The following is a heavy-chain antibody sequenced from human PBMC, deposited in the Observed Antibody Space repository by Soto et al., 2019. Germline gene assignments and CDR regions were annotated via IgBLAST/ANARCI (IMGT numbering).Heavy chain of an antibody. CDR3: EKVGSSSWLRDGLDI. CDR2: ISSNSGNI. CDR1: GFSFDNFA. J-gene: IGHJ3*02. V-gene: IGHV3-9*01. D-gene: IGHD6-13*01. Sequence: EVQLVESGGGIVEPGRSLRLSCAASGFSFDNFAMHWVRQAPGKGLQWVSSISSNSGNIGYADSVKGRFTISRDNAKNSLYLQMNSLRAEDTALYYCEKVGSSSWLRDGLDIWGQGTMVTASS.